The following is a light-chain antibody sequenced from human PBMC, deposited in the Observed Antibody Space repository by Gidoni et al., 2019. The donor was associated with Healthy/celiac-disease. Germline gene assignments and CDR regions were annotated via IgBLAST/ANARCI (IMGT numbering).Light chain of an antibody. CDR1: QSVSSY. Sequence: EIVLTQSPATLSLSPGERATLSCRASQSVSSYLAWYQQKPGQAPRLLIYDAPNRATGIPARFRGSGSGTDFTLTISSLEPEDFAVYYCQQRSNWHTFGPGTKVDIK. CDR2: DAP. J-gene: IGKJ3*01. CDR3: QQRSNWHT. V-gene: IGKV3-11*01.